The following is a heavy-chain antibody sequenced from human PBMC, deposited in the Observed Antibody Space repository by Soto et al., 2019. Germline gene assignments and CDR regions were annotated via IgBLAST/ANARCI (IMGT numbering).Heavy chain of an antibody. CDR2: ISAYNGNT. D-gene: IGHD2-2*03. V-gene: IGHV1-18*04. CDR1: GYTFTSYG. CDR3: ARGVDIVVVPAALPPVPYGMDV. Sequence: ASVKVSCKASGYTFTSYGISWVRQAPGQGLEWMGWISAYNGNTNYAQKLQGRVTMTTDTSTSTAYMELRSLRSDDTAVYYCARGVDIVVVPAALPPVPYGMDVWGQGTTVTSP. J-gene: IGHJ6*02.